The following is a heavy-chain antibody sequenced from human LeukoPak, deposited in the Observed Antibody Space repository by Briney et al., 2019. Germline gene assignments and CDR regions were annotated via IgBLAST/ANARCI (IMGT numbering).Heavy chain of an antibody. Sequence: PGGSLRLSCTASGFTFGDYSLSWVRQAPEKGLEWVGFIRRKGYGGTTEYAPSVKGRFIISRDDSKSTAYLQMNSLKTEDTAVYYCTRDHDFWSGPFDGLGKGTTVTVS. CDR2: IRRKGYGGTT. CDR3: TRDHDFWSGPFDG. CDR1: GFTFGDYS. J-gene: IGHJ6*03. D-gene: IGHD3-3*01. V-gene: IGHV3-49*04.